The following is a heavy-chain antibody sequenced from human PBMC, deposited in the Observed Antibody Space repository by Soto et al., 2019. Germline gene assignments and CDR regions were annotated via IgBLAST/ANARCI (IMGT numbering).Heavy chain of an antibody. CDR2: IKEDGSEK. CDR3: ARDYNREFDY. Sequence: EVQLVESGGGLVQPGGSLRLSCAASGITFSDYWMSWVRHAPGKGLEWVANIKEDGSEKDYVDSVKGRFTITRDNAKTSQYMQMNCLRAEDTAVYYCARDYNREFDYWGQGPPITVPS. J-gene: IGHJ4*02. CDR1: GITFSDYW. D-gene: IGHD3-10*01. V-gene: IGHV3-7*05.